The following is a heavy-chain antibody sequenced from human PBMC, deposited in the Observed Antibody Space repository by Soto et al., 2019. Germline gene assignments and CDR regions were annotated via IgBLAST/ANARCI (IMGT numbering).Heavy chain of an antibody. CDR3: ARIPTGSSGPVHEFDY. Sequence: PGGSLRLSCAASGFTFSSYSMNWARQAPGKGLEWVSSISSSSSYIYYADSVKGRFTISRDNAKNSLYLQMNSLRAEDTAVYYCARIPTGSSGPVHEFDYWGQGTLVTAPQ. D-gene: IGHD3-10*01. V-gene: IGHV3-21*01. CDR1: GFTFSSYS. J-gene: IGHJ4*02. CDR2: ISSSSSYI.